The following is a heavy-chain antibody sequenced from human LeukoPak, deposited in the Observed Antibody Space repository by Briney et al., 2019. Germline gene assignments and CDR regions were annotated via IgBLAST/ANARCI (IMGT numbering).Heavy chain of an antibody. CDR2: MSYSGSS. V-gene: IGHV4-39*01. D-gene: IGHD2-2*01. Sequence: SETLSLTCAVSGGSISSSNWWSWVRQPPGKGLEWIESMSYSGSSYYNPSLKSRVTISVDTSKNQFSLKLRSVTAADTAVYYCARLPARLSWFDPWGQGTLVTVSS. J-gene: IGHJ5*02. CDR1: GGSISSSNW. CDR3: ARLPARLSWFDP.